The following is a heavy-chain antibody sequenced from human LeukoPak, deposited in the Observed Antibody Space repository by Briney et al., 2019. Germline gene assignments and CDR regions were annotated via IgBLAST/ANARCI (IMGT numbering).Heavy chain of an antibody. V-gene: IGHV3-30*04. CDR2: ISHDGTNK. D-gene: IGHD6-13*01. CDR1: GSTFSDYA. CDR3: ARGGGVSWQGDY. J-gene: IGHJ4*02. Sequence: GGSLRLSCAASGSTFSDYAMNWVRQAPGKGLEWVTLISHDGTNKYYADSVKGRFTISRDNSKNTLYLQMNSLKPEDTAVYYCARGGGVSWQGDYWGQGTLVTVSS.